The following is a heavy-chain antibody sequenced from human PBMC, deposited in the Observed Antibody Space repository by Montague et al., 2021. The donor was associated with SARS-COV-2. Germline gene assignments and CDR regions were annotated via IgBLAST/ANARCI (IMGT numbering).Heavy chain of an antibody. J-gene: IGHJ6*02. CDR3: ARVGRNCNDGVCYFYYYGMDV. V-gene: IGHV3-48*04. CDR2: ISSGSRNV. Sequence: SLRLSCAASGFTFSTYSMNWVRQAPGKGLEWVSHISSGSRNVYYAASVKGRFTISRDNAKNSLSLQMNSLRAEDTAVYYCARVGRNCNDGVCYFYYYGMDVWGQGTTVTVSS. D-gene: IGHD2-8*01. CDR1: GFTFSTYS.